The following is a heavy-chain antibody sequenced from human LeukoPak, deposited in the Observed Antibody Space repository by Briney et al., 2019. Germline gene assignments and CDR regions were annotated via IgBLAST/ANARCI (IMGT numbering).Heavy chain of an antibody. J-gene: IGHJ4*02. D-gene: IGHD1-26*01. CDR2: IYHSGST. CDR1: GFTFSDHY. V-gene: IGHV4-4*02. CDR3: ARDSPGRYFGY. Sequence: GSLRLSCAASGFTFSDHYMDWVRQAPGKGLEWIGEIYHSGSTNYNPSLKSRVTISVDKSKNQFSLRLSSVTAADTAVYYCARDSPGRYFGYWGQGTLVTVSS.